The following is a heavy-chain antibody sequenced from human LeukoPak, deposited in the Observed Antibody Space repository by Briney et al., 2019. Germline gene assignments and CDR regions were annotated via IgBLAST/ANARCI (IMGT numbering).Heavy chain of an antibody. D-gene: IGHD2-15*01. CDR1: GGSISSYY. CDR3: ARSDLGYCSGGSCYLPYYYYYGMDV. V-gene: IGHV4-4*07. J-gene: IGHJ6*02. Sequence: SETLSLTCTVSGGSISSYYWSWIRQPAGKGLEWIGRIYTSGSTNYNPSLKSRVTMSVDTSKNQFSLKLSSVTAADTAVYYCARSDLGYCSGGSCYLPYYYYYGMDVWGQGTTVTVSS. CDR2: IYTSGST.